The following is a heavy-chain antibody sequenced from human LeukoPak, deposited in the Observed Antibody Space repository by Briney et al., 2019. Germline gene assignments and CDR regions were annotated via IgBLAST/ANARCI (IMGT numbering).Heavy chain of an antibody. CDR1: GFTFSIYA. CDR2: LNEDGGYT. D-gene: IGHD2-2*01. CDR3: ARDGCSSTSCYSPYYYYYGMDV. J-gene: IGHJ6*02. Sequence: PGGSLRLSCAASGFTFSIYAMSWVRQAPGKGLAWVSGLNEDGGYTNYADSVKGRFTISRDNAKNSLYLQMNSLRAEDTAVYYCARDGCSSTSCYSPYYYYYGMDVWGQGTTVTVSS. V-gene: IGHV3-23*01.